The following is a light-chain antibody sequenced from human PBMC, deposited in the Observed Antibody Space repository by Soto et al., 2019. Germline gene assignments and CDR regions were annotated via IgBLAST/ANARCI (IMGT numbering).Light chain of an antibody. CDR2: VAT. Sequence: DIQMTQSPSSLSASVGDRVTITCRASQSVSTYLNWYHQKPGEAPKPVIYVATVLQSGVPSRFSGSGAGTDFTLTISSLQPEDIGSYYCQQSYNMPWTFGRGTKVDIK. V-gene: IGKV1-39*01. J-gene: IGKJ1*01. CDR3: QQSYNMPWT. CDR1: QSVSTY.